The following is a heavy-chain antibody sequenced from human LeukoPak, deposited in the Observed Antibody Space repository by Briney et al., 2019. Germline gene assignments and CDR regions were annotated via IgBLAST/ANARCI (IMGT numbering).Heavy chain of an antibody. Sequence: SETLSLTCTVSGGSISSGDYYWSWIRQPPGKGLEWIGYIYYSGSTYYNPSLKSRVTISVDTSKNQFSPKLSSVTAADTAVYYCARGKKTGYYVWFDPWGQGTLVTVSS. CDR1: GGSISSGDYY. CDR3: ARGKKTGYYVWFDP. V-gene: IGHV4-30-4*01. CDR2: IYYSGST. D-gene: IGHD3-9*01. J-gene: IGHJ5*02.